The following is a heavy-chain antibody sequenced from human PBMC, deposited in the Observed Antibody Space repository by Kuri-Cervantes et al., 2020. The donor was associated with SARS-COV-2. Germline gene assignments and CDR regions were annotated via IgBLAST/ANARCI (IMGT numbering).Heavy chain of an antibody. CDR1: GFTFSSYW. CDR2: IKQDGSEK. J-gene: IGHJ4*02. V-gene: IGHV3-7*01. CDR3: ARDSREYSNGWYYHQDF. D-gene: IGHD6-19*01. Sequence: GGSLRLSCAASGFTFSSYWMSWVRQAPGKGLEWVANIKQDGSEKYYADSVAGRFTLSRDNPKNTVWLQMNSLRPEDTAVYYCARDSREYSNGWYYHQDFWGQGTLVTVSS.